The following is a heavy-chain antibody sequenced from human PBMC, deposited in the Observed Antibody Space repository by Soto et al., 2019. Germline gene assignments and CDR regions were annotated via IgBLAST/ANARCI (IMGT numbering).Heavy chain of an antibody. D-gene: IGHD2-15*01. CDR1: SGSISSSNW. Sequence: QVQLQESGPGLVKPSGTLSLTCAVSSGSISSSNWWSWVRQPPGKGLEWIGEIYHSGSTNDNPSLKSRVTISVDKSKNQFSLKLSSVTAADTAVYYWARVVDQLLLRMYYLDHWGQGTLVTVSS. J-gene: IGHJ4*02. V-gene: IGHV4-4*02. CDR3: ARVVDQLLLRMYYLDH. CDR2: IYHSGST.